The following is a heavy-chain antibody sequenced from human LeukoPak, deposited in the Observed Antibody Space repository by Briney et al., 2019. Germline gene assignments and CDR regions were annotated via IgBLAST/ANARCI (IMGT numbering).Heavy chain of an antibody. J-gene: IGHJ4*02. V-gene: IGHV4-39*07. CDR3: ARDRDRFWSIAVAGTPDFDY. CDR1: GGSISSSSYY. Sequence: KPSETLSLTCTVSGGSISSSSYYWGWIRQPPGKGLEWIGSIYYSGSTYYNPSLKSRVTISVDTSKNQFSLKLSSVTAADTAVYYCARDRDRFWSIAVAGTPDFDYWGQGTLVTVSS. D-gene: IGHD6-19*01. CDR2: IYYSGST.